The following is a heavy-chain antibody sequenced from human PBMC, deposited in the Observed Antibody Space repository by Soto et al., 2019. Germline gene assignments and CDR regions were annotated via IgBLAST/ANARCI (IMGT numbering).Heavy chain of an antibody. Sequence: EVQLVESGGGLVKPGGSLRLSCAASGFTFSNAWMTWVRQAPGKGLEWVGRIKSKTDGGTIDYGAPVKGRVSISRDDSKNTLYLQMNSLNTEDTAVYYCTTDAHTNTGYYWGQGTLVTVSS. CDR3: TTDAHTNTGYY. V-gene: IGHV3-15*01. CDR2: IKSKTDGGTI. J-gene: IGHJ4*02. CDR1: GFTFSNAW. D-gene: IGHD1-1*01.